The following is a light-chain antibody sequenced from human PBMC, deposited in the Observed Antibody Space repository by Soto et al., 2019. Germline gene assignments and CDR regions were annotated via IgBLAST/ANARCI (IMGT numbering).Light chain of an antibody. CDR1: QSVNNY. V-gene: IGKV3-11*01. Sequence: EIVLTQSPATLSVSPGERATLSCRASQSVNNYLVWYQQKPGQAPRPLIHDTSTRATGIPDRFSGSGSGTAFTLTISSLQTEDFAVYYCQQHYNWPITFGQGTKLEIK. CDR3: QQHYNWPIT. CDR2: DTS. J-gene: IGKJ5*01.